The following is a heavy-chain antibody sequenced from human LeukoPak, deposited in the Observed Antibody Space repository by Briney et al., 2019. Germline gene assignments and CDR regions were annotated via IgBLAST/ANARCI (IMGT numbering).Heavy chain of an antibody. CDR2: IIPIFGTA. J-gene: IGHJ4*02. CDR3: ARAGARFLEWLPADY. V-gene: IGHV1-69*13. Sequence: SVKVSCKASGGTFSSYAISWVRQAPGQGLEWMGGIIPIFGTANYAQKFQGRVTITADESTSTAYMELSSLRSEDTAVYYCARAGARFLEWLPADYWGQGTLVTVSS. CDR1: GGTFSSYA. D-gene: IGHD3-3*01.